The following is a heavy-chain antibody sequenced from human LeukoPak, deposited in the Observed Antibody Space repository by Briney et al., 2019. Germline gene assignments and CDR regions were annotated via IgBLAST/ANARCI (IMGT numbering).Heavy chain of an antibody. CDR2: ISGSGGST. J-gene: IGHJ4*02. CDR3: AKGRMVYDILTALVDY. V-gene: IGHV3-23*01. CDR1: GFTFSSYA. D-gene: IGHD3-9*01. Sequence: GGSLRLSCAASGFTFSSYAMSWVRQAPGKGLEWVSAISGSGGSTFYADSVKGRFTISRDNSKNTLYLQMNSLTAEDTAVYYCAKGRMVYDILTALVDYWGQGTLVTVSS.